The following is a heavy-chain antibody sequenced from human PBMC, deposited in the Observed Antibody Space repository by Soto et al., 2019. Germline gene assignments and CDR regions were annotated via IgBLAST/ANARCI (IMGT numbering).Heavy chain of an antibody. D-gene: IGHD2-2*01. CDR2: IIPISGTA. CDR1: GGTFSSYA. J-gene: IGHJ6*02. V-gene: IGHV1-69*01. CDR3: ARSQGSSTSLEIYYYYYHGMDV. Sequence: QVQLVQSGAEVKKPGSSVKVSCKASGGTFSSYAISWVRQAPGQGLEWMGGIIPISGTANYAQKFQGRVTITADESTSTAYMELSSVRSEDTAVYYCARSQGSSTSLEIYYYYYHGMDVWGQGTTVTVSS.